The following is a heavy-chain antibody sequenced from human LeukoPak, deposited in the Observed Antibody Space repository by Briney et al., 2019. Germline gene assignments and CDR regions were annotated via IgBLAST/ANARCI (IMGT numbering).Heavy chain of an antibody. V-gene: IGHV4-39*07. CDR2: IYHSGST. J-gene: IGHJ4*02. D-gene: IGHD4-17*01. Sequence: SETLSLTCTVSGGSISSDDYYWSWIRQTPGKGLEWIGSIYHSGSTYYNPSLKSRVTISVDTSKNQFSLKLSSVTAADTAVYYCARDEDGDPMDYWGQGTLVTVSS. CDR1: GGSISSDDYY. CDR3: ARDEDGDPMDY.